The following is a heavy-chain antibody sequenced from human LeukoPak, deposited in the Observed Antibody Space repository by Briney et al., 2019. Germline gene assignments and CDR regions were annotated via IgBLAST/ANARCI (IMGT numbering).Heavy chain of an antibody. V-gene: IGHV1-69*05. CDR1: GGTFSSYG. J-gene: IGHJ6*03. CDR3: ARGVYYYYYMDV. Sequence: SVKVSCKASGGTFSSYGISWVRQAPGQGLEWMGGIIPIFGTANYAQKFQGRVTITTDESTSTAYMELSSLRSEDTAVYYCARGVYYYYYMDVWGKGTTVTVSS. CDR2: IIPIFGTA.